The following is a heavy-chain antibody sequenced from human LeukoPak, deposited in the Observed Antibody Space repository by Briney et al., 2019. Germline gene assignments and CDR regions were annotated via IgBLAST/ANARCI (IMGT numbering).Heavy chain of an antibody. CDR3: ARGPPPRYYMDV. CDR1: GYTFTSYD. CDR2: MNPNSYKT. V-gene: IGHV1-8*01. J-gene: IGHJ6*03. Sequence: ASVKVSCKASGYTFTSYDINWVRQATGQGLEWMGWMNPNSYKTGYAQKFQGRVTMTMNTSISAAYMELSSLRSEDTAVYYCARGPPPRYYMDVWGKGTTVTISS.